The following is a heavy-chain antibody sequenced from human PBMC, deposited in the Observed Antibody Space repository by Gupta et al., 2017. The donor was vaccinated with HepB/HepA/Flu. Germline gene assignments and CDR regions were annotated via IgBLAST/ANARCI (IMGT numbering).Heavy chain of an antibody. CDR3: ARGSLAAAGTLPDY. J-gene: IGHJ4*02. CDR1: GGSFSGYY. CDR2: INHSGST. Sequence: QVQLQQWGAGLLKPSETLSLTCAVYGGSFSGYYWSWIRQPPGKGLEWIGEINHSGSTNYNPSLKSRVTISVDTSKNQFSLKLSSVTAADTAVYYCARGSLAAAGTLPDYWGQGTLVTVSS. D-gene: IGHD6-13*01. V-gene: IGHV4-34*01.